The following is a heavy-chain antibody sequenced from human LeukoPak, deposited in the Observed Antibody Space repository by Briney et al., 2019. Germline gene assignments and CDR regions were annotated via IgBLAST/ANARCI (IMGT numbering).Heavy chain of an antibody. CDR1: GGSISSYN. J-gene: IGHJ4*02. CDR3: ARARAAAGEIDY. Sequence: SETLSLTCTVSGGSISSYNWSWIRQPAGKGLEWIGRIYTSGSTKYNTSLKSRVTMSVDTSKKQFSLKLSCVTAADTGVYYCARARAAAGEIDYWGQGTLVTVSS. V-gene: IGHV4-4*07. D-gene: IGHD6-13*01. CDR2: IYTSGST.